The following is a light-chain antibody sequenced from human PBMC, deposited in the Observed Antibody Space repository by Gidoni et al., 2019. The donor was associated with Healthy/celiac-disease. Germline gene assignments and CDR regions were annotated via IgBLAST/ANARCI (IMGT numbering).Light chain of an antibody. CDR2: GAS. V-gene: IGKV3-20*01. CDR1: QSVSSSY. J-gene: IGKJ1*01. Sequence: VLPPSPGPLSLSPGERATLSCRASQSVSSSYLAWYQQKPGQAPRLLNYGASSRATGIPDRFSGSGSGTDFTLTISRLEPEDFAVYYCQQYGSSPKTFGQGTKVEIK. CDR3: QQYGSSPKT.